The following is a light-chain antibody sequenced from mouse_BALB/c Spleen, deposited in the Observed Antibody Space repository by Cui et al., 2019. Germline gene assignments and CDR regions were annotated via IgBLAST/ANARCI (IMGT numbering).Light chain of an antibody. CDR1: QSIGTS. CDR2: YAS. J-gene: IGKJ5*01. V-gene: IGKV5-48*01. Sequence: DILLTQSPAILTVSPGERVSFSCRASQSIGTSIDWYQQRTNGSPRLLIKYASESISGITSRFSGSGSGTDFTLSSNSVESEDIADYYCQQSNSWPTLTFGAGTELELK. CDR3: QQSNSWPTLT.